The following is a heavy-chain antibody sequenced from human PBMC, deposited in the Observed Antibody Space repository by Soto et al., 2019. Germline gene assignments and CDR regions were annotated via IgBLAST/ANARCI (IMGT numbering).Heavy chain of an antibody. Sequence: ASVKVSCKASGYTFTSYAMHWVRQAPGQRLEWMGWINAGNGNTKYSQKFQGRVTITRDTSASTAYMELSSLRSEDTAVYYCARVAVGYCSGGSCYSSAYFDYWGQGTLVTVSS. CDR3: ARVAVGYCSGGSCYSSAYFDY. CDR2: INAGNGNT. CDR1: GYTFTSYA. J-gene: IGHJ4*02. D-gene: IGHD2-15*01. V-gene: IGHV1-3*01.